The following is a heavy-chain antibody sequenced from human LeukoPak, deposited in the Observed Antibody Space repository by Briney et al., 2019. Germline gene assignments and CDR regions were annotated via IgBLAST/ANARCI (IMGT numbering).Heavy chain of an antibody. J-gene: IGHJ5*01. CDR1: GGSISSDAHY. D-gene: IGHD3-10*01. CDR2: IYYSGST. Sequence: SETLSLTCTVSGGSISSDAHYWSWIRQHPGKGLEWIGYIYYSGSTYYNPSLKSRVTISVDTSKKHFSLKLSSVTAADTAVYYCARRTTVRGVGWFDSWGQGILVTVSS. V-gene: IGHV4-31*03. CDR3: ARRTTVRGVGWFDS.